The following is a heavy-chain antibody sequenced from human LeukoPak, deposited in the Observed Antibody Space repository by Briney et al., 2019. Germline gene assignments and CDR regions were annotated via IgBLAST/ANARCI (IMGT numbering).Heavy chain of an antibody. J-gene: IGHJ3*02. D-gene: IGHD5-12*01. CDR1: GGSISSYY. V-gene: IGHV4-59*08. Sequence: SETLSLTCTVSGGSISSYYWCWIRQPPGKGLEWIGYIYYSGSTNYNPSLKSRVTISVDTSKNQFSLKLSSVTAADTAVYYCARHHSGYAFGAFDIWGQGTMVTVSS. CDR2: IYYSGST. CDR3: ARHHSGYAFGAFDI.